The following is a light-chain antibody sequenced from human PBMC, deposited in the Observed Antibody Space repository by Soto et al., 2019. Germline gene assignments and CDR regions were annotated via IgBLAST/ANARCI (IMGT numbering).Light chain of an antibody. Sequence: QSVLTQPASVSGSPGQSITISCTGTSSDAGNYNFVSWYQQHPGKAPKVIIYEDSTRPSGVSNRISGSKSGNTASLTISGLQAGDEADYYCCSYAGSSTSWVFGGGTKLTVL. J-gene: IGLJ3*02. CDR3: CSYAGSSTSWV. CDR2: EDS. V-gene: IGLV2-23*01. CDR1: SSDAGNYNF.